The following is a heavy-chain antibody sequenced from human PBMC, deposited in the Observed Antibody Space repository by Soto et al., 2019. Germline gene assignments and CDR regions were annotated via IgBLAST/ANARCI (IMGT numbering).Heavy chain of an antibody. CDR3: AKGLSEGYFDY. CDR2: IGSNSGGI. V-gene: IGHV3-9*01. J-gene: IGHJ4*02. Sequence: EVQLVESGGGLVQPGRSLRLSCAASGFTFDDSAMHWVRQPPGKGLEWVSGIGSNSGGIGYAASVKGRFTISRDNAKNSRYLQMNSLRAEDTALYYCAKGLSEGYFDYWGQGTLVTVSS. CDR1: GFTFDDSA.